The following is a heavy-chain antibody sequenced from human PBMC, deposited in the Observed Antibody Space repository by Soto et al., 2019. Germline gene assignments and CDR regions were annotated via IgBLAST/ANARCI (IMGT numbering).Heavy chain of an antibody. V-gene: IGHV5-51*03. J-gene: IGHJ6*02. CDR2: IYPGDSDT. CDR3: ARLGFNYDFLSGYYNVHHYYGIDV. Sequence: EVQLVQSGAEVKKPGESLKISCMGSGYKVSTWHNFTSYWIAWVRQMPGEGLEWMGIIYPGDSDTRYSPSFQGQVTISADKSINSVYLQGSSLKASDTATYYCARLGFNYDFLSGYYNVHHYYGIDVWGQGTTVTVSS. CDR1: GYKVSTWHNFTSYW. D-gene: IGHD3-3*01.